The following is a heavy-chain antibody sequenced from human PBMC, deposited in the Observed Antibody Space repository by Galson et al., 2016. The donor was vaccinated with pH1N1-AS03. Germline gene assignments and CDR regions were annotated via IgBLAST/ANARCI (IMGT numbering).Heavy chain of an antibody. V-gene: IGHV5-51*01. CDR2: IYPGDSDT. J-gene: IGHJ4*02. Sequence: SGAEVKEPGESLRISCKASGYAFIYYWIGWVRQLPGKGLEWMGFIYPGDSDTKYSPSFQGQVTISADKSISTAYLRWNSLKASDTAMYYCARGDGYNYYFDYWGQGTLVTVSS. D-gene: IGHD5-24*01. CDR1: GYAFIYYW. CDR3: ARGDGYNYYFDY.